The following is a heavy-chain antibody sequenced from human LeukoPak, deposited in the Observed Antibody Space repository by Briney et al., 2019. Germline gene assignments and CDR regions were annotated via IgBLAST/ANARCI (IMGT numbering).Heavy chain of an antibody. Sequence: GGSLRLSCAASGFTFSRYWMHWVRPAPGKGLVWVSRINSDGSSTSYADSVKGRFTISRDNAKNTLYLQMNSLRAEDTAVYYCARSPYDCSGSSCYPDYFDYWAREPWSPSPQ. CDR1: GFTFSRYW. CDR2: INSDGSST. V-gene: IGHV3-74*01. CDR3: ARSPYDCSGSSCYPDYFDY. J-gene: IGHJ4*02. D-gene: IGHD2-15*01.